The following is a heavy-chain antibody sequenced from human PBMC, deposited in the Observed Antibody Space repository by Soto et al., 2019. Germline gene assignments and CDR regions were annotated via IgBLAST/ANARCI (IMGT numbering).Heavy chain of an antibody. Sequence: AGGSLRLSCAASGFTFSSYAMSWVRQAPGKGLEWVSAISGSGGSTYYADSVKGRFTISRDNSKNTLYLQMNSLRAEDTAVYYCAKESRDYDFWSGYGDYWGQGTLVTVSS. D-gene: IGHD3-3*01. CDR3: AKESRDYDFWSGYGDY. V-gene: IGHV3-23*01. J-gene: IGHJ4*02. CDR1: GFTFSSYA. CDR2: ISGSGGST.